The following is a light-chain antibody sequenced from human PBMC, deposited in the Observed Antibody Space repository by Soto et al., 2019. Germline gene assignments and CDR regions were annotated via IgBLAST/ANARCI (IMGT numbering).Light chain of an antibody. CDR3: QHYNSYPIT. V-gene: IGKV1-5*03. J-gene: IGKJ5*01. CDR1: QSISSW. CDR2: KAS. Sequence: DIQMTQSPSSLSASVGDRVTITCRASQSISSWLAWYQQKPGKAPKFLIYKASNLEVGVPSRFSGSGSGTEFTLTISSLQPDDFATYYCQHYNSYPITFGQGTRLEIK.